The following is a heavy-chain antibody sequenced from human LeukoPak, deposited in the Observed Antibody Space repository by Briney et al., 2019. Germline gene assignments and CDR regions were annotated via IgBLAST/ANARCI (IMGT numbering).Heavy chain of an antibody. D-gene: IGHD6-13*01. J-gene: IGHJ5*02. V-gene: IGHV1-8*01. CDR1: GYTFTSYD. CDR3: ARGHIAAAGLEFDP. CDR2: MNPNSGNT. Sequence: GASVKVSCKASGYTFTSYDINWVRQATGQGLGWMGWMNPNSGNTGYAQKFQGRVTMTRNTSISTAYMELSSLRSEDTAVYYCARGHIAAAGLEFDPWGQGTLVTVSS.